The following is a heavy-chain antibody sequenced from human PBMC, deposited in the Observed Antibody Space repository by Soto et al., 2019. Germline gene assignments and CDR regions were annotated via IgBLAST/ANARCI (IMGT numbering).Heavy chain of an antibody. J-gene: IGHJ6*02. CDR3: ARLPLYYYDSSGWIYYYYGMDV. CDR2: INHSGST. CDR1: GGSFSCYC. D-gene: IGHD3-22*01. V-gene: IGHV4-34*01. Sequence: SETLSLTCAVYGGSFSCYCWSWIRQAPGKGLEWIGEINHSGSTNYNPSLKSRVTISVDTSKNQFSLKLSSVTAADTAVYYCARLPLYYYDSSGWIYYYYGMDVWGQGTTVTVSS.